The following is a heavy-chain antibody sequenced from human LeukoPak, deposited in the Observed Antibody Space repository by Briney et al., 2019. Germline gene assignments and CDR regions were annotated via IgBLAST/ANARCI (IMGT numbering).Heavy chain of an antibody. D-gene: IGHD3-22*01. J-gene: IGHJ3*02. CDR1: GGSISSGGYY. CDR2: IYYSGST. V-gene: IGHV4-31*03. CDR3: ARARGYYDSSGYRPSAFDI. Sequence: SETLSLTCTVSGGSISSGGYYWSWIRQHPGKGLEWIGYIYYSGSTYYNPSLKSRVTISVDTSKNQFSLKLSSVTAADTAVYYCARARGYYDSSGYRPSAFDIWGQGTMVTVSS.